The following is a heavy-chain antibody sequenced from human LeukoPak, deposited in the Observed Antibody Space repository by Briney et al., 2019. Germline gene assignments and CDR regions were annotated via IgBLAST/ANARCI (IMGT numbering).Heavy chain of an antibody. CDR3: ARNFGDGGGYFDY. CDR2: VSTSGIYT. CDR1: GFTLRSYS. V-gene: IGHV3-21*01. Sequence: GGSLRLSCAASGFTLRSYSLNWVRQAPGKGLEWVSTVSTSGIYTYYADSVRGRFIISRDNAKNSLYLQMNSLSREDTAVYFCARNFGDGGGYFDYWGQGTLVAVSS. D-gene: IGHD4-17*01. J-gene: IGHJ4*02.